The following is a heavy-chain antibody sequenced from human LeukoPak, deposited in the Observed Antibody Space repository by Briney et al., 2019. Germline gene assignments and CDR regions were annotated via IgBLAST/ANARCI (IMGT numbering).Heavy chain of an antibody. CDR3: ASGPQLEWLPYYFDY. CDR1: GGTFSSYA. D-gene: IGHD3-3*01. V-gene: IGHV1-69*05. Sequence: GASVKVSCKASGGTFSSYAISWVRQAPGQGLEWMGGIIPIFGTANYAQKFQGRVTITTDESTSTAYMELSSLRSEDTAVYYCASGPQLEWLPYYFDYWGQGTLVTVSS. CDR2: IIPIFGTA. J-gene: IGHJ4*02.